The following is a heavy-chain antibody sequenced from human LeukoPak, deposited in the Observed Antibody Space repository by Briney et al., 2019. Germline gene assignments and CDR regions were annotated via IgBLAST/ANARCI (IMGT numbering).Heavy chain of an antibody. V-gene: IGHV4-30-2*01. CDR3: ARSGYYTVGTFDI. Sequence: MPSETLSLTRAVSGASISSGRYSWSWIRQPPGKGLEWIGYIYESGSTYDNRSLSSRVTISVDRSKNQFSLKLSSGTAADTAVYYCARSGYYTVGTFDIWGQGTMVTVSS. CDR1: GASISSGRYS. J-gene: IGHJ3*02. D-gene: IGHD3/OR15-3a*01. CDR2: IYESGST.